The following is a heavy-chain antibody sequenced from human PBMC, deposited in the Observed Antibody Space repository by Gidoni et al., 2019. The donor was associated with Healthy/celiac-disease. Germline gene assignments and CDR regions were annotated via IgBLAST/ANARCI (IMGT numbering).Heavy chain of an antibody. J-gene: IGHJ4*02. D-gene: IGHD5-12*01. V-gene: IGHV4-30-2*01. Sequence: QLQLQESGSGLVKPSQTLSLTCAVSGGSISSGGYSWRWIRQPPGKGLEWIGYIYHSGSTYYNPSLKSRVTISVDRSKNQFSLKLSSVTAADTAVYYCARGHSGYDTPIDYWGQGTLVTVSS. CDR1: GGSISSGGYS. CDR3: ARGHSGYDTPIDY. CDR2: IYHSGST.